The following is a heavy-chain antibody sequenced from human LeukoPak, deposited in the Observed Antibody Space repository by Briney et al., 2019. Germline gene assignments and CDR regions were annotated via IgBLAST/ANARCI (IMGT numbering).Heavy chain of an antibody. CDR3: AKDRPNYYGTNGHYYRRDGDC. CDR1: GFTFSSYA. V-gene: IGHV3-23*01. Sequence: GGSLRLSCVASGFTFSSYAMSWVRQAAGKGLEWVSSTSSSGETTYYADSVKGRFTISRDNSRNTLYLQMNSLRAEDTAVYYCAKDRPNYYGTNGHYYRRDGDCWGQGALVTVSS. J-gene: IGHJ4*02. D-gene: IGHD3-22*01. CDR2: TSSSGETT.